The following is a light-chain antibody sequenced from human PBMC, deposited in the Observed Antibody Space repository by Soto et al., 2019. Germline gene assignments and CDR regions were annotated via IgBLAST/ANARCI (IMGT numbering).Light chain of an antibody. Sequence: IQVTQSPSSLSASVGDRITITCRVSQGISSYLAWYQQKPGKAPKLLIYAAYTLQSGVPSRFSGGGSGPDFTLTISNLPPEDTATYYCQQVDTSHSFGGGTKVEIK. V-gene: IGKV1-9*01. CDR2: AAY. CDR3: QQVDTSHS. CDR1: QGISSY. J-gene: IGKJ4*01.